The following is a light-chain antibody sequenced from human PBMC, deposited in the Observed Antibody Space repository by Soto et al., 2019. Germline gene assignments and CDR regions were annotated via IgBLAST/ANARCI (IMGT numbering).Light chain of an antibody. CDR3: MQALQPPPP. J-gene: IGKJ4*01. Sequence: EIVMTQSPLSLSVTPGEPASISCRSSQSLLHSNGYNCLDWYLQKPGQSPQLLIHMGSSRAPRVLDRFSGSGSGTDFTLKISRVEADDVGVYYCMQALQPPPPFGGGTTVEIK. CDR1: QSLLHSNGYNC. CDR2: MGS. V-gene: IGKV2-28*01.